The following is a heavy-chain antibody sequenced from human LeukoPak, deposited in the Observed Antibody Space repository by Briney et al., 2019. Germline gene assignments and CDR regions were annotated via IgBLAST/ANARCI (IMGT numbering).Heavy chain of an antibody. CDR2: IYYRGDT. J-gene: IGHJ6*03. Sequence: SETLSPTCTVSGGSLNDYFWDWIRQAPGKGLEWIGNIYYRGDTNYNPSLKGRLTVSLDTSKNHFSLKLTSVTAADTAVYYCARGRLFYYMDVWGEGTTVTVSS. CDR1: GGSLNDYF. CDR3: ARGRLFYYMDV. D-gene: IGHD2/OR15-2a*01. V-gene: IGHV4-59*01.